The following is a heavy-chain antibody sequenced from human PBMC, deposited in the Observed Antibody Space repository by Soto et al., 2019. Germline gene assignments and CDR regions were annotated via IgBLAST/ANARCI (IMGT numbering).Heavy chain of an antibody. CDR1: GYTFTSYA. CDR3: ARGDVLLWFGESYGFDY. V-gene: IGHV1-3*01. Sequence: ASVKVSCKASGYTFTSYAMHWVRQAPGQRLEWMGWINAGNGNTKYSQKFQGRVTITRDTSASTAYMELSSLRSEDTAVYYCARGDVLLWFGESYGFDYWGQGTLVTVSS. J-gene: IGHJ4*02. D-gene: IGHD3-10*01. CDR2: INAGNGNT.